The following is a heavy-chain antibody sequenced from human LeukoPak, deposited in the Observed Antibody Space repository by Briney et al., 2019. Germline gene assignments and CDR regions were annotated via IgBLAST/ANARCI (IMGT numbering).Heavy chain of an antibody. V-gene: IGHV3-43*02. CDR1: GFTFDDYA. J-gene: IGHJ4*02. Sequence: PGGSLRLSCAASGFTFDDYAMHWVRQAPGKGLEWVSLISGDGGSTCYADSVKGRFTISRDNSKNSLYLQMNSLRTEDTALYYCAKELRYFDWLLALSPLDYWGQGTLVTVSS. D-gene: IGHD3-9*01. CDR3: AKELRYFDWLLALSPLDY. CDR2: ISGDGGST.